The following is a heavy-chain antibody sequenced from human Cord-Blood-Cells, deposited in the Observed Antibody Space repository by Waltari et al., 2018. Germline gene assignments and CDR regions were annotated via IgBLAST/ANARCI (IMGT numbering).Heavy chain of an antibody. Sequence: EVQLVESGGGLVQPGGSLRLSCAASGFTFSSYWMSWVANIKQDGSEKYYVDSVKGRFTISRDNAKNSLYLQMNSLRAEDTAVYYCARDGVGATDAFDIWGQGTMVTVSS. J-gene: IGHJ3*02. D-gene: IGHD1-26*01. CDR1: GFTFSSYW. V-gene: IGHV3-7*01. CDR2: IKQDGSEK. CDR3: ARDGVGATDAFDI.